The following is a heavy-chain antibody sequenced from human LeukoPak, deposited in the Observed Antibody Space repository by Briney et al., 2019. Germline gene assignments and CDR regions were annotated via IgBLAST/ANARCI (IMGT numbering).Heavy chain of an antibody. CDR3: ARAVDIVATTPFDM. CDR1: GFTVSSNY. D-gene: IGHD5-12*01. Sequence: TGGSLRLSCAASGFTVSSNYMSWVRQAPGKGLEWVSVIYRGGTTYYADSVKGRFTISRDNSDSTLYLQMNSLRAEDTAVYYCARAVDIVATTPFDMWGQGTMVTVSS. CDR2: IYRGGTT. V-gene: IGHV3-66*01. J-gene: IGHJ3*02.